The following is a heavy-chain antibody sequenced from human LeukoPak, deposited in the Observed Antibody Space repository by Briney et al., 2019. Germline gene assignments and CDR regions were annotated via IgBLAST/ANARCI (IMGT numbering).Heavy chain of an antibody. V-gene: IGHV3-30*18. J-gene: IGHJ4*02. Sequence: PGGSLRLSCAASGVTFSSYGMHWVRQAPGKGLEWVAVISYDGSNKYYADSVKGRFTISRDNSKNTLYLQMNSLRAEDTAVYYCAKDTGGYGDLTFVYWGQGTLVTVSS. CDR2: ISYDGSNK. D-gene: IGHD4-17*01. CDR1: GVTFSSYG. CDR3: AKDTGGYGDLTFVY.